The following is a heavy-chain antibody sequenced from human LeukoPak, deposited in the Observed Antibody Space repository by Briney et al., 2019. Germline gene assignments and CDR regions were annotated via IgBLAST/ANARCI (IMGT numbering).Heavy chain of an antibody. Sequence: PGGSLRLSCAASGFTSTNYWMTWVRQAPGKGLEWVANIKQDGSGTYYVDSVKGRFTISRDNAKNSLYLQMNSLRAEDTAVYYCARDQVVPTTMYNWFDPWGQGTLVTVSS. CDR2: IKQDGSGT. D-gene: IGHD2-2*01. V-gene: IGHV3-7*01. CDR3: ARDQVVPTTMYNWFDP. J-gene: IGHJ5*02. CDR1: GFTSTNYW.